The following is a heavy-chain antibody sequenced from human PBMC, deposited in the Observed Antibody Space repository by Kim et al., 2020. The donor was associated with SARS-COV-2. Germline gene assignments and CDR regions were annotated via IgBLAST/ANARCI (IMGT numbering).Heavy chain of an antibody. CDR2: VRNKANSYTT. J-gene: IGHJ4*02. V-gene: IGHV3-72*01. CDR3: VTGPICSGGSCGTEYYDY. CDR1: GFTFSDHY. D-gene: IGHD2-15*01. Sequence: GGSLRLSCAASGFTFSDHYMDWVRQAPGKGLVWVGRVRNKANSYTTEYAASVKGRFTVSRDDSTKSLYLQMNSLISDDTAVYYCVTGPICSGGSCGTEYYDYWGQGTLVTVSS.